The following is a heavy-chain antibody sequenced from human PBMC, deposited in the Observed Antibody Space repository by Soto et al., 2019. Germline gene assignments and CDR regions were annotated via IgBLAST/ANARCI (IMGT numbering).Heavy chain of an antibody. J-gene: IGHJ4*02. Sequence: EVQLVESGGGLVQPGGSLRLPCEASGFTFSTYWMTWVRRPPGKGLEWVANLDQDGSERYYVDSVRGRFTISRDNAKNSLYLQMNSLRAEDTAVYYCVCGGNFFVYWGQGTLVTVSP. D-gene: IGHD3-16*01. CDR3: VCGGNFFVY. CDR2: LDQDGSER. V-gene: IGHV3-7*01. CDR1: GFTFSTYW.